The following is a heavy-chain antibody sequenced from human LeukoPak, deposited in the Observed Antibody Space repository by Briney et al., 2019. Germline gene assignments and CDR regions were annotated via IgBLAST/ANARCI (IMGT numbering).Heavy chain of an antibody. J-gene: IGHJ5*02. CDR1: GFTSSKFW. D-gene: IGHD1-1*01. CDR3: ARGDDFSGYH. Sequence: PGGSLRLSCLVSGFTSSKFWMSWVRQAPGRGLEWVANIHPEGNEKYHVESVRGRFTISRDNAKNLLFLQMSGLRVEDTAVYYCARGDDFSGYHWGQGTLVTVSS. CDR2: IHPEGNEK. V-gene: IGHV3-7*04.